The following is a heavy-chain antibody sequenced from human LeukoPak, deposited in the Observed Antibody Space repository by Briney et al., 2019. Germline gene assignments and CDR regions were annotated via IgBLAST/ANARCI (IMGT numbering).Heavy chain of an antibody. V-gene: IGHV3-21*01. CDR2: ISSSSSYI. Sequence: GGSLRLSCAASGFTFSSYSMNWVRQAPGKGLEWVSSISSSSSYIYYAGSVKGRFTRSRDNPKNFLYLQMNILRAEDAAVYYCAGSRFSAAAAHDYWGQGTLVTVSS. J-gene: IGHJ4*02. CDR3: AGSRFSAAAAHDY. D-gene: IGHD6-13*01. CDR1: GFTFSSYS.